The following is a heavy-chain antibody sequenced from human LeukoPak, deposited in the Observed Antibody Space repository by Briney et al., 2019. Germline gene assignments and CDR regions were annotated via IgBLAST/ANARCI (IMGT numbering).Heavy chain of an antibody. D-gene: IGHD3-10*02. J-gene: IGHJ6*04. CDR1: GFTFSNYA. CDR3: AELGITMIGGV. CDR2: ISYDGSNK. Sequence: GGSLRLSCAASGFTFSNYAMHWVRQAPAKGLEWVAVISYDGSNKYYADSVKGRFTISRDNAKNSLYLQMNSLRAEDTAVYYCAELGITMIGGVWGKGTTVTISS. V-gene: IGHV3-30*04.